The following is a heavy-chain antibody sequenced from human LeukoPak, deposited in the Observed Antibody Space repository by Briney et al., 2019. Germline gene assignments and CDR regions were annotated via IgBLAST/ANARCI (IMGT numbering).Heavy chain of an antibody. Sequence: PGGSLSLSCAASGFTFSSYSMNWVRQAPGKGLEWVSSISSSSSYIYYADSVKGRFTISRDNAKNSLYLQMNSLRAEDTAVYYCARGGSYYEIYFDYWGQGTLVTVSS. CDR1: GFTFSSYS. J-gene: IGHJ4*02. D-gene: IGHD1-26*01. V-gene: IGHV3-21*01. CDR2: ISSSSSYI. CDR3: ARGGSYYEIYFDY.